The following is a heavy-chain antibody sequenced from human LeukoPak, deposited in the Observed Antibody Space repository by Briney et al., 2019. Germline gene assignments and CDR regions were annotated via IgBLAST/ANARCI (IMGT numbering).Heavy chain of an antibody. D-gene: IGHD1-7*01. Sequence: PSETLSLTCAVSGGSISSGGYSWSWIRQPPGKGLEWIGYIYHSGSTYYNPSLKSRVTISVDRSKNQFSLKLSSVTAADTAVYHCARDNWNYGSSMDVWGQGTTVTVSS. J-gene: IGHJ6*02. CDR1: GGSISSGGYS. CDR3: ARDNWNYGSSMDV. CDR2: IYHSGST. V-gene: IGHV4-30-2*01.